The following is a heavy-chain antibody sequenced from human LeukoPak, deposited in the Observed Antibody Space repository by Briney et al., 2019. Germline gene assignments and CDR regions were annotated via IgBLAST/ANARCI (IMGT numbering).Heavy chain of an antibody. CDR2: IYYSEST. CDR1: GGSISSSSYY. CDR3: VRPGYCSSTSCYADFDY. Sequence: SETLSLTCTVSGGSISSSSYYWGWTRQPPGKGLEWIGSIYYSESTYYNPSLRSRVTISVDTSKNQFSLKLSSVTAADTAVYYCVRPGYCSSTSCYADFDYWGQGTLVTVSS. J-gene: IGHJ4*02. V-gene: IGHV4-39*01. D-gene: IGHD2-2*01.